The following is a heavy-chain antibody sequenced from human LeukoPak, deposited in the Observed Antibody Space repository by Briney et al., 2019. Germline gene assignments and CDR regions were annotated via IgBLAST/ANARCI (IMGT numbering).Heavy chain of an antibody. CDR1: GFTFTSSA. CDR3: TAGYDSSGYYFVNY. J-gene: IGHJ4*02. CDR2: IVVGSGNT. V-gene: IGHV1-58*02. D-gene: IGHD3-22*01. Sequence: SVKVSCKASGFTFTSSAMQWVRQARGQRLEWIGWIVVGSGNTNYAQKFQERVTITRDMSTSTAYMELSSLRSEDTAVYYCTAGYDSSGYYFVNYWGQGTLVTVSS.